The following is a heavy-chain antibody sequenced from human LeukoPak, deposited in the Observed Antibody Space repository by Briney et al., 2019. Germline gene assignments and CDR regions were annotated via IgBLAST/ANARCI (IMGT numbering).Heavy chain of an antibody. CDR1: GFTFSSYE. V-gene: IGHV3-48*03. J-gene: IGHJ4*02. D-gene: IGHD3-10*01. Sequence: GGSLRLSCAASGFTFSSYEMNWVRQAPGKGLERVSYISSSGSTIYYADSVKGRFTISRDNAKNSLYLQMNSLRAEDTAVYYCASHYYGSGSYYPHYWGQGTLVTVSS. CDR2: ISSSGSTI. CDR3: ASHYYGSGSYYPHY.